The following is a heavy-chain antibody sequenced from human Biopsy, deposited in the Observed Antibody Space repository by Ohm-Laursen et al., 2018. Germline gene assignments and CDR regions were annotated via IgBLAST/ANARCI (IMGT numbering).Heavy chain of an antibody. CDR1: AGTFSNYG. J-gene: IGHJ1*01. CDR2: NIPILGTG. Sequence: SVKVSCKVPAGTFSNYGVNWVRQAPGQGLEWLGGNIPILGTGNYAQKFQDRVTVAADTSTSTATMELRSLRSDDTAVYYCATKLTGYFHHWGQGTLVIVSS. D-gene: IGHD3-9*01. V-gene: IGHV1-69*06. CDR3: ATKLTGYFHH.